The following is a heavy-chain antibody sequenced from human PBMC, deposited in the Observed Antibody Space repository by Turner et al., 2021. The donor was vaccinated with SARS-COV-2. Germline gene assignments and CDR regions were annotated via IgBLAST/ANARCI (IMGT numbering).Heavy chain of an antibody. CDR2: IYSGGST. Sequence: EVQLVESGGGLVQPGGSLRLSCAASGLTVSSNYMSWVRQAPGKGLEWGSVIYSGGSTYYTDSVKGRFTISRDNSKNTLYLQINSLRAEDTAVYYCAREVSGSSNTGVHFDSWGQGTPVTVSS. CDR1: GLTVSSNY. CDR3: AREVSGSSNTGVHFDS. D-gene: IGHD3-10*01. V-gene: IGHV3-66*01. J-gene: IGHJ4*02.